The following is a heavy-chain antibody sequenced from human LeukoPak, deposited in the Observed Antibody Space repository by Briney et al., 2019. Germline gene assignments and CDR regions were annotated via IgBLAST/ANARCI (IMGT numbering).Heavy chain of an antibody. CDR2: ISSNGGNV. CDR1: GFTFRNSA. J-gene: IGHJ6*02. CDR3: ARWYNSLDV. V-gene: IGHV3-64*01. Sequence: GGSLRLSCTGSGFTFRNSAMHWVRQAPGKGPEYVSGISSNGGNVYYANAVKGRFTISRDNFKNVVYLQMGSPRAEDMAVYCCARWYNSLDVWGQGTTVTVSS. D-gene: IGHD1-1*01.